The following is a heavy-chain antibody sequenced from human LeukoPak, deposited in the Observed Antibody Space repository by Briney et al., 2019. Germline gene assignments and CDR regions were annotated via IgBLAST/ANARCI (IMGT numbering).Heavy chain of an antibody. J-gene: IGHJ6*03. CDR2: IYTSGST. Sequence: TTSETLSLTCTVSGGSISSYYWSWIRQPAGKGLEWIGRIYTSGSTNYNPSLKSRVTMSVDTSKNQFSLKLSSVTAADTAVYYCARSAGNWKSLYYYMDVWGKGTTATVSS. D-gene: IGHD1-20*01. V-gene: IGHV4-4*07. CDR3: ARSAGNWKSLYYYMDV. CDR1: GGSISSYY.